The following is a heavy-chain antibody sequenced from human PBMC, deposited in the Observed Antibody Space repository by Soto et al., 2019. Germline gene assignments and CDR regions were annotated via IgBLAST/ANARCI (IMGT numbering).Heavy chain of an antibody. V-gene: IGHV1-69*08. Sequence: QVQLVQSGAEVKKPGSSVKVSCKASGGTFSSYTISWVRQAPGQGLEWMGRIIPILGIANYAQKFQGRVPITADKSTRTAYMELSSLRSEDTAVYYCARDGADGDYYYSGMDVWGQGTTVTVSS. CDR1: GGTFSSYT. CDR2: IIPILGIA. CDR3: ARDGADGDYYYSGMDV. D-gene: IGHD4-17*01. J-gene: IGHJ6*02.